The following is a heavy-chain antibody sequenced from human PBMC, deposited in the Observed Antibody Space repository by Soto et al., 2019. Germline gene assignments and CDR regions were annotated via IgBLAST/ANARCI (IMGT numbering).Heavy chain of an antibody. J-gene: IGHJ5*02. CDR2: IDHSGST. CDR1: GGSFSGYY. D-gene: IGHD3-9*01. V-gene: IGHV4-34*01. Sequence: TSETLSLTCAVYGGSFSGYYWSWIRQPPGKGLEWIGEIDHSGSTNYNPSPKSRVTISVDTSKNQFSLKLSSVTAADTAVYYCARAPNYDILAGYYSKNNWFDPWGQGTLVTVSS. CDR3: ARAPNYDILAGYYSKNNWFDP.